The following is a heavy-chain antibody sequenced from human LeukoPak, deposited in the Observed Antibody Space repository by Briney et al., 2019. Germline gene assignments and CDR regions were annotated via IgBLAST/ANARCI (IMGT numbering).Heavy chain of an antibody. D-gene: IGHD2-2*01. CDR3: ARVHCSSTSCRGEVGAFDI. J-gene: IGHJ3*02. CDR2: ISAYNGNT. Sequence: GASVKVSCKASGYTFTSYGISWVRQAPGQGLEWMGWISAYNGNTNYAQKLQGRVTMTTDTSTSTAYMELRSLRSDDTAVYYCARVHCSSTSCRGEVGAFDIWGQGTMVTVSS. CDR1: GYTFTSYG. V-gene: IGHV1-18*01.